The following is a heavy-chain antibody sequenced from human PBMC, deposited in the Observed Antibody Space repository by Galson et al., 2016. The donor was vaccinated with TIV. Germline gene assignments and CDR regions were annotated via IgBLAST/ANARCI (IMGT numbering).Heavy chain of an antibody. CDR2: MYPADSDI. V-gene: IGHV5-51*03. CDR3: ARAPGYSGYSYGYFDS. CDR1: RYSFTSNW. J-gene: IGHJ4*02. Sequence: QSGAEVKKPGESLEISCQVSRYSFTSNWIAWVRQMPGKGLEWMGIMYPADSDIRYSPSFQGQVTMSADESISTAYLQWSSLKASDSAIYFCARAPGYSGYSYGYFDSWGQGILVTVSS. D-gene: IGHD5-18*01.